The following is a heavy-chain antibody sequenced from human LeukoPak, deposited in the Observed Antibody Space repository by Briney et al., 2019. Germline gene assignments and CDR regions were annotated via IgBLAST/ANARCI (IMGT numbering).Heavy chain of an antibody. J-gene: IGHJ4*02. CDR2: IYSSGST. V-gene: IGHV4-59*01. CDR1: GGSISSYY. Sequence: PSETLSLTCTVSGGSISSYYWSWIRQPPGKGLEWIGYIYSSGSTNHSPSLKSLVTISVDTSKNHFSLKLNSVTAADTAVYFCARSANTRASFDYWGQGTLVTVSS. CDR3: ARSANTRASFDY.